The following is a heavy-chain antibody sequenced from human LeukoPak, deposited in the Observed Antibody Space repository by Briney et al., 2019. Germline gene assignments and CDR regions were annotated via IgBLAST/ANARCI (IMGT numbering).Heavy chain of an antibody. J-gene: IGHJ4*02. V-gene: IGHV4-4*07. CDR3: ARGRAVAEY. CDR1: GGSISNYY. CDR2: INTSGST. Sequence: PSETLSLTCTVSGGSISNYYWSWFRQPAGKGLEWIGRINTSGSTNYNPSLKSRVTMSADTSKNQFSLQLSSVTATVTAVYYCARGRAVAEYWGQGILVTVSS. D-gene: IGHD6-19*01.